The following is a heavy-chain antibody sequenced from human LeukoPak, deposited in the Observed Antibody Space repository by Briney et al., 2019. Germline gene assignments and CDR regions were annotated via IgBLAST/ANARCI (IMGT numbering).Heavy chain of an antibody. CDR3: AKDSGIQLWLEAIDY. D-gene: IGHD5-18*01. V-gene: IGHV3-23*01. CDR2: ISGSGGST. Sequence: GGSLRLSCAASGFTFSSYAMSWVRQAPGKGLEWVSAISGSGGSTYYADSVKGRFTISRDNSKNTLYLQMNSLRAEDTAVYYCAKDSGIQLWLEAIDYWGQGTLVTVSS. CDR1: GFTFSSYA. J-gene: IGHJ4*02.